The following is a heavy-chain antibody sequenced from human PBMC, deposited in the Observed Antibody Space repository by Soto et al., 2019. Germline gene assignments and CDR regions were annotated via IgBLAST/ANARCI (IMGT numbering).Heavy chain of an antibody. V-gene: IGHV1-18*01. CDR1: GYTFTSYG. CDR3: ARDLAAGNCDY. D-gene: IGHD6-13*01. Sequence: QVQLVQSGAEVKKPGASVKVSCKASGYTFTSYGISWVRQAPGQGLEWMGWISAYNGNTNYAQKGHXRVTMPTDTSTSTAYRELRSLRSDDTAVYYCARDLAAGNCDYWGQGTLVTVSS. CDR2: ISAYNGNT. J-gene: IGHJ4*02.